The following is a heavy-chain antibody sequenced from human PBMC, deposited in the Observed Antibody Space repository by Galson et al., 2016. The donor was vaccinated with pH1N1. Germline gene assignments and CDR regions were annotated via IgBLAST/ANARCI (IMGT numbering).Heavy chain of an antibody. D-gene: IGHD2-21*02. CDR1: GYSFTRYY. CDR3: ARDPSYCGGDCYLGGAFDI. CDR2: ITPIDGST. Sequence: SVKVSCKASGYSFTRYYVHWVRQAPGQGLEWMGIITPIDGSTRYAQKLQGRVAMTRDTSTSTVYMELSSLRSEDRAVYYCARDPSYCGGDCYLGGAFDIWGQGTMVTVSS. J-gene: IGHJ3*02. V-gene: IGHV1-46*04.